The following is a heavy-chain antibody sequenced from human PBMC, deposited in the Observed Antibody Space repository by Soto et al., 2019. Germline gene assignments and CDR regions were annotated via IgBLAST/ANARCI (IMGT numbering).Heavy chain of an antibody. V-gene: IGHV1-18*01. CDR1: GYTFTSYG. Sequence: GASVKVSCKASGYTFTSYGISWVRQAPGQGLEWMGWISAYNGNTNYAQKLQGRVTMTTDTSTSTAYMELRSLRSDDTAAYYCARTAYSSSWLKGYYYGMDVWGQGTTVTVSS. J-gene: IGHJ6*02. D-gene: IGHD6-13*01. CDR3: ARTAYSSSWLKGYYYGMDV. CDR2: ISAYNGNT.